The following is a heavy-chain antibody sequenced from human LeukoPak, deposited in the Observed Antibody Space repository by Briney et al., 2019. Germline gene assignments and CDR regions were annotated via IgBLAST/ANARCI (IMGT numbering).Heavy chain of an antibody. CDR2: ISYDGSNK. Sequence: PGGSLRLSCAASGFTFSSYAMHWVRQAPGKGLEWVAVISYDGSNKYYADSVKGRFTISRDNSKNTLYLQMNSLRAEDTAVYYCANYAVDTAMVIDYWGQGTLVTVSS. V-gene: IGHV3-30-3*01. J-gene: IGHJ4*02. CDR1: GFTFSSYA. D-gene: IGHD5-18*01. CDR3: ANYAVDTAMVIDY.